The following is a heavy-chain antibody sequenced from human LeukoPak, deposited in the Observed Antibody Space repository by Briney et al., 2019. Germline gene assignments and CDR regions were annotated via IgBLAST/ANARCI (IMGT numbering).Heavy chain of an antibody. CDR2: ISSSSSYI. J-gene: IGHJ5*02. V-gene: IGHV3-21*01. D-gene: IGHD3-10*01. CDR3: ARVLYGSGSYPWFDP. CDR1: GFTFSSYS. Sequence: GGSLRLSCAASGFTFSSYSMNWVRQAPGKGLEGVSSISSSSSYIYYADSVKGRFTISRDNAKNSLYLQMNSLRAEDTAVYYCARVLYGSGSYPWFDPWGQGTLVTVSS.